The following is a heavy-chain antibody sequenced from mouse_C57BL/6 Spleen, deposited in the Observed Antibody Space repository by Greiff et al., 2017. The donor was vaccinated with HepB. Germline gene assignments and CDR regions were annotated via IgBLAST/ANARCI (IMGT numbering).Heavy chain of an antibody. D-gene: IGHD1-1*01. Sequence: QVQLKESGPELVKPGASVKISCKASGYAFSSSWMNWVKQRPGKGLEWIGRIYPGDGDTNYNGKFKGKATLTADKSSSTAYMQLSSLTSEDSAVYFCARNYGSSIWYFDVWGTGTTVTVSS. J-gene: IGHJ1*03. V-gene: IGHV1-82*01. CDR3: ARNYGSSIWYFDV. CDR2: IYPGDGDT. CDR1: GYAFSSSW.